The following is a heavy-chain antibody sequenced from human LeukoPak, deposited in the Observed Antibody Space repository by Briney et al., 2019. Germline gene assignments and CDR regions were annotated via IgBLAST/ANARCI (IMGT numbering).Heavy chain of an antibody. D-gene: IGHD3-10*01. Sequence: SETLSLTCTVSGGSISSYYWSWIRQPAGKGLEWIGRIYTSGSNNYNPSLKSRVTTSVDTSKNQFSLKLSSVTAADTAVYYCARGTIGWFGELLALNFDYWGQGTLVTVSS. V-gene: IGHV4-4*07. CDR2: IYTSGSN. CDR3: ARGTIGWFGELLALNFDY. CDR1: GGSISSYY. J-gene: IGHJ4*02.